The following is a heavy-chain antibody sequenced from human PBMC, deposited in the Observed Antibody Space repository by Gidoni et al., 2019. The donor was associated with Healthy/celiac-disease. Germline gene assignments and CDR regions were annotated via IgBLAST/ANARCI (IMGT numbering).Heavy chain of an antibody. D-gene: IGHD3-22*01. CDR3: ARVSRVTMIVVVGLFDY. J-gene: IGHJ4*02. CDR2: IKQDGSEK. Sequence: EVQLVESGGGLVQPGGSLRLSCAASGFTFRSYWMIWVRQAPGKGLEWVANIKQDGSEKYYVDSVKGRFTISRDNAKNPLYLQMNSLRAEDTAVYYCARVSRVTMIVVVGLFDYWGQGTLVTVSS. V-gene: IGHV3-7*03. CDR1: GFTFRSYW.